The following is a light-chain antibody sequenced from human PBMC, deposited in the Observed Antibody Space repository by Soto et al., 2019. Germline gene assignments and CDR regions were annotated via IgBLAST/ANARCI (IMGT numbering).Light chain of an antibody. Sequence: QSALTQPASVSGSPGQSITISCTGTSSDIGTYNRVSWYQQPPGTAPKLIIYEVNNRPLGVPDRFSGSKSGNTASLTISGLQAEDEADYYCNSFTASSTYVFGTGTKVTVL. CDR2: EVN. CDR3: NSFTASSTYV. CDR1: SSDIGTYNR. V-gene: IGLV2-18*02. J-gene: IGLJ1*01.